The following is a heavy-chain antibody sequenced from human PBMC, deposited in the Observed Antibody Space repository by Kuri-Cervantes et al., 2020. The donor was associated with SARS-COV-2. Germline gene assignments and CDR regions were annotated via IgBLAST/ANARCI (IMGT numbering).Heavy chain of an antibody. CDR1: GYTLTELS. V-gene: IGHV1-24*01. CDR3: ATSYAAFPRYPFY. J-gene: IGHJ4*02. Sequence: ASVKVSCKVSGYTLTELSMHWMRQAPGKGLEWMGGFDPEDGETIYAQKFQGRVTMTEDTSTDTAYMELSSLRSEDTAVYYCATSYAAFPRYPFYWGQGTLVTVSS. CDR2: FDPEDGET. D-gene: IGHD1-14*01.